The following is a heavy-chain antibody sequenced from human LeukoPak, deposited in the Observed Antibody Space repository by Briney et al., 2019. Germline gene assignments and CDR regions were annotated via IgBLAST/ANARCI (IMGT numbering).Heavy chain of an antibody. J-gene: IGHJ4*02. Sequence: PGRSLRLSCAASGFTFRRYGMHWVRQAPGKGPEGVAIIWYDGSNKYYADSVKGRFVISRDNSKNTLYLQMNSLRGEDTAVYYCAKGSGSNSWYDYFDYWGQRTLVSVSS. CDR1: GFTFRRYG. CDR2: IWYDGSNK. D-gene: IGHD6-13*01. V-gene: IGHV3-33*06. CDR3: AKGSGSNSWYDYFDY.